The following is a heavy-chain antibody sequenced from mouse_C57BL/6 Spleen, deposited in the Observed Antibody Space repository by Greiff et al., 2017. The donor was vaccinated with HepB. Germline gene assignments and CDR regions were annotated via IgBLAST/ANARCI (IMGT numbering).Heavy chain of an antibody. Sequence: QVHVKQPGAELVRPGSSVKLSCKASGYTFTSYWMHWVKQRPIQGLEWIGNIDPSDSETHYNQKFKDKATLTVDKSSSTAYMQLSSLTSEDSAVYYCARHGSPYYAMDYWGQGTSVTVSS. D-gene: IGHD1-1*01. CDR2: IDPSDSET. CDR1: GYTFTSYW. V-gene: IGHV1-52*01. CDR3: ARHGSPYYAMDY. J-gene: IGHJ4*01.